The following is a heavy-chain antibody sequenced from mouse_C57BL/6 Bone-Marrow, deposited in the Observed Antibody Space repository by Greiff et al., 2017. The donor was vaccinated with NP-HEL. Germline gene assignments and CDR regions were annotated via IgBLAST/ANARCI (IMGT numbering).Heavy chain of an antibody. CDR1: GYTFTSYG. CDR3: EEMDY. J-gene: IGHJ4*01. V-gene: IGHV1-81*01. Sequence: QVQLQPSGAELARPGASVKLSCKASGYTFTSYGISWVKQRTGQGLEWIGEVSPRSGNTYYNEKFKGKATLTADKSSSTAYMELRSLTSEDSAVYFCEEMDYWGQGTSVTVSS. CDR2: VSPRSGNT.